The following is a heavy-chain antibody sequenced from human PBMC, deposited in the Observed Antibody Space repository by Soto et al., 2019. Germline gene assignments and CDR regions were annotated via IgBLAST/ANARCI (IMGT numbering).Heavy chain of an antibody. D-gene: IGHD2-8*02. CDR2: MYQGGST. V-gene: IGHV4-59*01. J-gene: IGHJ4*02. Sequence: SETLSLTCTVSGGSISSYYWSWIRQPPGKGLEWIGYMYQGGSTKYNPSLQSRVTISVDTSKNQFSLNLMSVTAADTAVYYCARLVVSECYFDSWGQGILVTVSS. CDR1: GGSISSYY. CDR3: ARLVVSECYFDS.